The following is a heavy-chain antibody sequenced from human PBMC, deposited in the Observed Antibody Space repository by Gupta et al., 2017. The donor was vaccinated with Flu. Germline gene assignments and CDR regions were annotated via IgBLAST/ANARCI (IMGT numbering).Heavy chain of an antibody. J-gene: IGHJ3*02. CDR1: GGSFSGYY. CDR2: INHSGST. V-gene: IGHV4-34*01. Sequence: QVQLQQWGAGLLKPSETLSLTCAVYGGSFSGYYWSWIRQPPGKGLEWIGEINHSGSTNYNPSLKSRVTISVDTSKNQFSLKLSSVTAADTAVYYCARGRGPQRYQLLYYLDTFDIWGQGTMVTVSS. D-gene: IGHD2-2*02. CDR3: ARGRGPQRYQLLYYLDTFDI.